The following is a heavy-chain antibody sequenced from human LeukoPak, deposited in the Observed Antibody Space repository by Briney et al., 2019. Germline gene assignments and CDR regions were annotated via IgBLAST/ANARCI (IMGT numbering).Heavy chain of an antibody. CDR3: ARYCSGGSCYRGMDV. V-gene: IGHV3-53*01. CDR1: GFTVSSNY. Sequence: PGGSLRLSCAASGFTVSSNYVSWVRQAPGKGLEWVSVIYSGGSTYYADSVKGRFTISRDNSKNTLYLQMNSLRAEDTAVYYCARYCSGGSCYRGMDVWGQGTTVTVSS. CDR2: IYSGGST. J-gene: IGHJ6*02. D-gene: IGHD2-15*01.